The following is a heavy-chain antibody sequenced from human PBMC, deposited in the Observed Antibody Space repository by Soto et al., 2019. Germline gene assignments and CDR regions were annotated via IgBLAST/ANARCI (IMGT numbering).Heavy chain of an antibody. D-gene: IGHD1-26*01. V-gene: IGHV3-30*18. CDR3: TKARGRQNQYFQL. CDR1: GFTFSSYG. CDR2: ISYDGSNK. J-gene: IGHJ1*01. Sequence: QVQLVESGGGVVQPGRSLRLSCAASGFTFSSYGMHWVRQAPGKGLEWVAVISYDGSNKYYADSVQGRFTISRDNSKNTLHLPMISLSAEASAVYYCTKARGRQNQYFQLCCQGNLVTVSS.